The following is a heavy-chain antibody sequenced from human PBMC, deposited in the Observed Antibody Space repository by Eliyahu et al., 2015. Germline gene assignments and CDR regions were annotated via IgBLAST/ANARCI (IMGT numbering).Heavy chain of an antibody. J-gene: IGHJ6*02. Sequence: QVQLQESGPGLVKPSETLSLTCTVSGGXVSSGPYYWSWIRQPPGKGLEWIGFFHNSYSGSTKYNTSLKGRVTISLDTSKNQFSMKLRSVTAADTAVYYCARDKGLSQPQNGMDVWGQGTTVTVSS. CDR2: NSYSGST. CDR3: ARDKGLSQPQNGMDV. V-gene: IGHV4-61*01. CDR1: GGXVSSGPYY. D-gene: IGHD2-8*01.